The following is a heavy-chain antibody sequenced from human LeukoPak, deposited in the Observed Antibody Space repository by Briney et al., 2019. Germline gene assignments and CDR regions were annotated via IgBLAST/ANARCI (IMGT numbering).Heavy chain of an antibody. Sequence: PGESLRLSCAASGFTFSRYVMHWVRQAPGKGLECVSAISHNGLSTYYVDSVKGRFTISRDNSKNMLYLHMGSLRVEDLAVYYCASRTDCNSTNCPSAFDLWGQGTMVIVSS. J-gene: IGHJ3*01. CDR3: ASRTDCNSTNCPSAFDL. V-gene: IGHV3-64*02. CDR2: ISHNGLST. CDR1: GFTFSRYV. D-gene: IGHD2-2*01.